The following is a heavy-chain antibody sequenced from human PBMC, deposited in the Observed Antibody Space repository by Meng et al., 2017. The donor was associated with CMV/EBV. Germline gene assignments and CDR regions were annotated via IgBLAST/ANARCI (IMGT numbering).Heavy chain of an antibody. Sequence: GGSLRLSCAASGFTFSSYAMHWVRQAPGKGLEWVAVISYDGSNKYYADSVKGRFTISRDNSKNTLYLQMNSLRAEDTAVFYCARVEEWGWFGPWGQGTLVTVSS. J-gene: IGHJ5*02. V-gene: IGHV3-30*04. CDR2: ISYDGSNK. CDR1: GFTFSSYA. D-gene: IGHD3-16*01. CDR3: ARVEEWGWFGP.